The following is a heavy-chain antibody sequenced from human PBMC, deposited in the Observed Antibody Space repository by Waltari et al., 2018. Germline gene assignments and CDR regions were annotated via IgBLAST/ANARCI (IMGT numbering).Heavy chain of an antibody. CDR1: GGSFSGYY. CDR3: ARRTRTYYMDV. Sequence: QVQLQQWGAGLLKPSETLSLTCAVYGGSFSGYYWSWIRQPPGKGLEWIGEINHSGSTNYNPSLKSRVTISVDTSKNQFSLKLSSVTAADTAVYYCARRTRTYYMDVWGKGTTVTVSS. CDR2: INHSGST. J-gene: IGHJ6*03. V-gene: IGHV4-34*01.